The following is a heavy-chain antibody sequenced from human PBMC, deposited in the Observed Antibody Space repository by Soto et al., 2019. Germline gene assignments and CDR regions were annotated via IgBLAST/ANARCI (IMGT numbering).Heavy chain of an antibody. Sequence: GSLRLSCAASGFTFSNYSIHWVRQAPGKGLEWVAVISKDGDKKYYADSVKGRFTISRDNSKNTLYLQMNGLRPEDTAVYYCAREWSVANPGYWGQGTQVTVSS. D-gene: IGHD5-12*01. J-gene: IGHJ4*02. CDR3: AREWSVANPGY. CDR2: ISKDGDKK. V-gene: IGHV3-30-3*01. CDR1: GFTFSNYS.